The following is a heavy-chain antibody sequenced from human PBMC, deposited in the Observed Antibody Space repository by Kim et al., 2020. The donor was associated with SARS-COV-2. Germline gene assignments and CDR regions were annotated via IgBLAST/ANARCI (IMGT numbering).Heavy chain of an antibody. CDR2: INHSGST. Sequence: SETLSLTCAVYGGSFSGYYWSWIRQPPGKGLEWIGEINHSGSTNYNPSLKSRVTISVDTSKNQFSLKLSSVTAADTAVYYCARGRGTVTKDYWGQGTLVTVSS. CDR3: ARGRGTVTKDY. CDR1: GGSFSGYY. V-gene: IGHV4-34*01. J-gene: IGHJ4*02. D-gene: IGHD4-17*01.